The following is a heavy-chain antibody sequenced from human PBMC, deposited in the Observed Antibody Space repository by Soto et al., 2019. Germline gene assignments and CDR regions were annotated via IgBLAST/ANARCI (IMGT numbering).Heavy chain of an antibody. CDR2: IKTKPVGGTT. V-gene: IGHV3-15*07. Sequence: PGGSLRLSCAASGFTFTTYAMTWVRQAPGRGLEWVGRIKTKPVGGTTDYAAPVKGRFTISRDDSKNTVYLQMNSLKSEDTALYDCTTGGYYFDFWGQGTLVTVSS. CDR3: TTGGYYFDF. J-gene: IGHJ4*02. D-gene: IGHD2-15*01. CDR1: GFTFTTYA.